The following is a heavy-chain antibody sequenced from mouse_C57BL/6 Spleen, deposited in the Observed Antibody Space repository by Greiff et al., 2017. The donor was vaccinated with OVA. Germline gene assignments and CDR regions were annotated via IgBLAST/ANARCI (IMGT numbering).Heavy chain of an antibody. CDR3: ARLVTTLYYFDY. D-gene: IGHD2-2*01. V-gene: IGHV1-69*01. CDR2: IDPSDSYT. J-gene: IGHJ2*01. Sequence: VQLQQPGAELVMPGASVKLSCKASGYTFTSYWMHWVKQRPGQGLEWIGEIDPSDSYTNSNQKFKGKSTLTVAKSSSTAYMQLSSLTSEDSAVYYCARLVTTLYYFDYWGQGTTLTVSA. CDR1: GYTFTSYW.